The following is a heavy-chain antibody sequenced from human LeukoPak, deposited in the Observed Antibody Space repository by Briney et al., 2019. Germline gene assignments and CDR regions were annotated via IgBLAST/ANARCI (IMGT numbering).Heavy chain of an antibody. J-gene: IGHJ6*03. D-gene: IGHD3-16*01. CDR3: AREPLMTADYYYYYYMDV. CDR2: ICYGGTT. CDR1: DGSISSSGYC. Sequence: SETLSLTCTVSDGSISSSGYCWGWIRQPPGKGLEWMGSICYGGTTYYHPSLKSRLTISQDTSKNQFSLKLSSVTAADTAVYYCAREPLMTADYYYYYYMDVWGKGTTVTVSS. V-gene: IGHV4-39*07.